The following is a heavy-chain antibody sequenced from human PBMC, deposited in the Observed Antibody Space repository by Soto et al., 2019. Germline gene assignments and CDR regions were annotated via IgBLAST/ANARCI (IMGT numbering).Heavy chain of an antibody. CDR3: AHMRGQWLPRD. CDR1: GDSISSSTYY. V-gene: IGHV4-39*01. CDR2: MFYSGNT. J-gene: IGHJ4*02. Sequence: SETLSLTCTVFGDSISSSTYYWGWIRQPPGKGLEWIGSMFYSGNTYYNPSLKSRVTLSINTSKNQFSLNLNSVSAADTAVYFCAHMRGQWLPRDWGQGTLVTVS. D-gene: IGHD6-19*01.